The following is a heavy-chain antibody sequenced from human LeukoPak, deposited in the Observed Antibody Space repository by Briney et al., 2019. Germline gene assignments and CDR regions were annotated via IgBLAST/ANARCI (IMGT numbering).Heavy chain of an antibody. CDR1: GGTFSSYA. Sequence: SVKVSCKASGGTFSSYAISWVRQAPGKGLEWMGRIIPILGIANYAQKFQGRVTITADKSTSTAYMELSSLRSEDTAVYYCARERIGYCSGGSCYLIDYWGQGTLVTVSS. V-gene: IGHV1-69*04. CDR2: IIPILGIA. J-gene: IGHJ4*02. D-gene: IGHD2-15*01. CDR3: ARERIGYCSGGSCYLIDY.